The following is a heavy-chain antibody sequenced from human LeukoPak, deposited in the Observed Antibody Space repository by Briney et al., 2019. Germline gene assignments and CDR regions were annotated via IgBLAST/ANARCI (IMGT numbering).Heavy chain of an antibody. CDR1: EFSVSNHW. J-gene: IGHJ1*01. V-gene: IGHV3-7*01. Sequence: GGSLRLSCVASEFSVSNHWMTWVRQAPGKGLEWVANLKWDGSETYYVDSVKGRFTISRDTAKNSVYLQMNSLRGDDTAVYYCAKPATSSSWYAEYFQHWGQGTLVTVSS. D-gene: IGHD6-13*01. CDR2: LKWDGSET. CDR3: AKPATSSSWYAEYFQH.